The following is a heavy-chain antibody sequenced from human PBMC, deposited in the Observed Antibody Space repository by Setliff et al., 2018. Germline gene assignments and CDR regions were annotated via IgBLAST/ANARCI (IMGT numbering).Heavy chain of an antibody. CDR3: ARTKMDVVAAAAKYTSLDV. D-gene: IGHD6-13*01. CDR1: GGTFSNHA. J-gene: IGHJ6*02. V-gene: IGHV1-69*10. Sequence: ASVKVSCKASGGTFSNHAISWVRQAPGQGLEWMGGIIPLLETSKYAQKFQGRVTITADQTTNTAHMEVSSLRSEGTAVYYCARTKMDVVAAAAKYTSLDVWGQGTSVTVSS. CDR2: IIPLLETS.